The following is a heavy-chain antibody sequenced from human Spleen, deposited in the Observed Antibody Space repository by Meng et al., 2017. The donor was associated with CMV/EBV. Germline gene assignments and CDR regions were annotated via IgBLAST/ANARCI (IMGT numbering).Heavy chain of an antibody. CDR2: INPNNGGT. J-gene: IGHJ6*02. V-gene: IGHV1-2*02. CDR1: GYTFTDHY. CDR3: ARVKRYCTGGSCSSTGYYGMDV. Sequence: ASVKVSCKASGYTFTDHYMYWVRQAPGQGLEWMGWINPNNGGTNYAQKFQGRVTMPGDTSITTPYMELSRLRSDDMSLYYCARVKRYCTGGSCSSTGYYGMDVWGQGTTVTVSS. D-gene: IGHD2-15*01.